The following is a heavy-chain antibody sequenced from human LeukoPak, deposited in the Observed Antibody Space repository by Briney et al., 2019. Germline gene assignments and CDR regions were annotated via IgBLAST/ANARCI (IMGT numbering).Heavy chain of an antibody. Sequence: GGSLRLSCAASGFTFSSYNMNWVRQAPGKGLEGLSFISSSSTTIYYADSVKGRFTISRDNSKNTLYLQMNSLRAEDTAIYYCATYRQVLLPFESWGQGTLVTVSS. V-gene: IGHV3-48*01. D-gene: IGHD5-18*01. J-gene: IGHJ4*02. CDR3: ATYRQVLLPFES. CDR2: ISSSSTTI. CDR1: GFTFSSYN.